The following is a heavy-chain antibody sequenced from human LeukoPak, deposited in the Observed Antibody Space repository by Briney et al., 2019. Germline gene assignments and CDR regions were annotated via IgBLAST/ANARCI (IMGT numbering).Heavy chain of an antibody. CDR1: GGSISSSSYY. D-gene: IGHD6-13*01. V-gene: IGHV4-39*01. Sequence: SETLSLTCTVSGGSISSSSYYWGWIRQPPGKGLEWIGSIYYSGSTYYNPPLKSRVTISVDTSKNQFSLKLSSVTAADTAVYYCAAAASYYFDYWGQGTLVTVSS. CDR3: AAAASYYFDY. J-gene: IGHJ4*02. CDR2: IYYSGST.